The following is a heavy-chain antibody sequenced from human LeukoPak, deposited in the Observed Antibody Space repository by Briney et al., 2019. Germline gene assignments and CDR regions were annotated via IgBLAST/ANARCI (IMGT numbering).Heavy chain of an antibody. CDR1: GFTSDDYA. D-gene: IGHD3-10*01. Sequence: GGSLRLSCAASGFTSDDYAMHWVRQAPGRGLGWVSGISWNSGNVGYADSVKGRFTITRDNAKNSLYLQMNSLRVEDTAFYYCAKGNSGSYSLDWFDPWGQGSLVTVSS. J-gene: IGHJ5*02. CDR2: ISWNSGNV. CDR3: AKGNSGSYSLDWFDP. V-gene: IGHV3-9*02.